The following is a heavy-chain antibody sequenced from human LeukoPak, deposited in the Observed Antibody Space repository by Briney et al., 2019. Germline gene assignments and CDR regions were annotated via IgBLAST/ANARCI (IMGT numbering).Heavy chain of an antibody. V-gene: IGHV1-18*01. Sequence: GASVKVSCKASGYTLTSYGISWVRQAPGQGLEWMGWISAYNGNTNYAQKLQGRVTMTTDTSTSTAYMELRSLRSDDTAVYYCARTLRYFDWLSPMYYFDYWGQGTLVTVSS. J-gene: IGHJ4*02. D-gene: IGHD3-9*01. CDR1: GYTLTSYG. CDR2: ISAYNGNT. CDR3: ARTLRYFDWLSPMYYFDY.